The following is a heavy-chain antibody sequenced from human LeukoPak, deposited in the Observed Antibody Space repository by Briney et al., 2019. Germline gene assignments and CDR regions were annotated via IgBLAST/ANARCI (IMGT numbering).Heavy chain of an antibody. CDR1: GYTFTSYY. J-gene: IGHJ5*02. V-gene: IGHV1-46*01. Sequence: GASVKVSCKASGYTFTSYYMHWVRQAPGQGLEWMGIINLSGGSTNYAQKFQGRVTMTRDTSTSTVYMELSSLRSEDTAVYYCARVRKRITMIVVTKAEGWFDPWGQGTLVTVSS. CDR2: INLSGGST. D-gene: IGHD3-22*01. CDR3: ARVRKRITMIVVTKAEGWFDP.